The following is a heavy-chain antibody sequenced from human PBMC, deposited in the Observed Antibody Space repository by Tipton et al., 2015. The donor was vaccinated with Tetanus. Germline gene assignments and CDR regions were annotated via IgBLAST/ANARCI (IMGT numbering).Heavy chain of an antibody. CDR3: AKTTSGTYYDEFDT. Sequence: VQLVQSGAEVKKAGESLKISCKGFGYTFISYWIGWVRQTPGKGLEWMGIFYPGDSDTRYSPSFQGQVTISVDKSMKTAYLQWNSLKASDTAMYYCAKTTSGTYYDEFDTWGQGTLVTVSS. CDR1: GYTFISYW. D-gene: IGHD1-26*01. CDR2: FYPGDSDT. J-gene: IGHJ3*02. V-gene: IGHV5-51*01.